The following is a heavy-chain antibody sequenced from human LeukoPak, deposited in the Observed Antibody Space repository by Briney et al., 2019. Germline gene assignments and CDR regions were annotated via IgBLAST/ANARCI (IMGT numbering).Heavy chain of an antibody. V-gene: IGHV4-34*01. CDR2: INHSGST. CDR3: ARGRASYDFWSGYLFDY. D-gene: IGHD3-3*01. CDR1: GGPFSGYY. Sequence: TSETLSLTCAVYGGPFSGYYWSWIRQSPGKGLEWIGEINHSGSTNYNPSLKSRVTISVDTSKTQFSLKLSSVTAADTAVYYCARGRASYDFWSGYLFDYWGQGTLVTVSS. J-gene: IGHJ4*02.